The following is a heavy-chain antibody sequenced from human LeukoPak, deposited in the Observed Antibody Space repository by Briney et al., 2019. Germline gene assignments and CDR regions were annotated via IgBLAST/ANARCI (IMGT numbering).Heavy chain of an antibody. CDR2: IKQDGSEE. D-gene: IGHD2-2*02. Sequence: GGSLRLSCAASGFTFSSYWMSWVRQAPGKGLEWVANIKQDGSEEYYVDSVKGRFTISRDNSKNTLYLQMNSLRAEDTAVYYCAREQIIVAAIYFDYWGQGTLVTVSS. J-gene: IGHJ4*02. CDR1: GFTFSSYW. CDR3: AREQIIVAAIYFDY. V-gene: IGHV3-7*05.